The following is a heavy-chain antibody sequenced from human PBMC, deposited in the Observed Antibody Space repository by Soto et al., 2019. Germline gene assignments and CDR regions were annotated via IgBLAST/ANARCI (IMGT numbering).Heavy chain of an antibody. V-gene: IGHV4-4*02. J-gene: IGHJ6*02. CDR3: GRVRGYDILSWVMASSGMDV. D-gene: IGHD3-9*01. CDR1: GGSISSSNW. Sequence: QVQLQESGPGLVKPSGTLSLTCAVSGGSISSSNWWSWVRQPPGKGLEWIGAIYHSGSTNYNPYLKIRVTISVDKTKDQFDLRLGSVTAADTDVYYCGRVRGYDILSWVMASSGMDVWGQGTTVTVSS. CDR2: IYHSGST.